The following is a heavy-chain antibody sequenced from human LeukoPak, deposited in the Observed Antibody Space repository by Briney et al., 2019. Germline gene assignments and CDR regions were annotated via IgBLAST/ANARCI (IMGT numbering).Heavy chain of an antibody. CDR3: ARENNGDRYYFDC. V-gene: IGHV3-23*01. D-gene: IGHD2-8*01. Sequence: GGSLRLSCAASGFTFNNYAMNWVRQAPGKGLEWVSGISGSGGSTYYADSVKGRFTISRDNARNSLYLQLNSLRGEDTAVYYCARENNGDRYYFDCWGQGALVTVS. CDR2: ISGSGGST. CDR1: GFTFNNYA. J-gene: IGHJ4*02.